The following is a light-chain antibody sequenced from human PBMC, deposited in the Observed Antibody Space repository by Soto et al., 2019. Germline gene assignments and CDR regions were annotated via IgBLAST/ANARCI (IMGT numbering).Light chain of an antibody. CDR2: GTS. Sequence: EIVLTQSPGTLSVSPGERATLSCRASQTISSNNLAWYQQKPGQAPSLLIYGTSSRVTRIPDRFSGSGSGTDFTLTISRLEPEDSAIYYCQQYISWTFGQGTKVEI. J-gene: IGKJ1*01. CDR3: QQYISWT. V-gene: IGKV3-20*01. CDR1: QTISSNN.